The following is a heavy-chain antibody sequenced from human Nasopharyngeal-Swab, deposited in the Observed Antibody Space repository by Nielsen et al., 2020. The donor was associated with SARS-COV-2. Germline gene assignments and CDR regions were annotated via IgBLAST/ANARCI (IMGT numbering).Heavy chain of an antibody. V-gene: IGHV3-9*01. CDR2: ISWNSGTI. CDR3: AKGLGGVYQPYYYYVMDV. J-gene: IGHJ6*02. CDR1: RFTFDDYA. Sequence: SLKISCVASRFTFDDYAMHWVRQVPGKGLEWVSGISWNSGTIGYVESVRGRSTISRDNAKNSLYLQMNSLRAEDTAFYYCAKGLGGVYQPYYYYVMDVWGQGTAVTVSS. D-gene: IGHD3-16*01.